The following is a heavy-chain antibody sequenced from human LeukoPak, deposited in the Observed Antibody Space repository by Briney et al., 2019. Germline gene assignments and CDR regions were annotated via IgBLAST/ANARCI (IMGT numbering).Heavy chain of an antibody. J-gene: IGHJ4*02. CDR2: ISGSGGST. Sequence: GGSLRPSCAASGFTFSSYAMGWVRQAPGKGLEWVSAISGSGGSTYYADSVKGRFTISRDNSKNTLYLQMNSLRAEDTAVYYCAKSGGSYLLFLDYWGQGTLVTVSS. CDR1: GFTFSSYA. V-gene: IGHV3-23*01. CDR3: AKSGGSYLLFLDY. D-gene: IGHD1-26*01.